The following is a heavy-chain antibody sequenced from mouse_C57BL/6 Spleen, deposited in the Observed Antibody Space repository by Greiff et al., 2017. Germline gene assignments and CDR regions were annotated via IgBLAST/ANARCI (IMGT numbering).Heavy chain of an antibody. Sequence: VQLQQSGAELVRPGASVKLSCTASGFNIKDDYMHWVKQRPEQGLEWIGWIDPENGDTEYASKFQGKATITADTSSNTAYLQLSSLTSEDSAVYYCARYGDGIYYFDYWGQGTTLTVSS. CDR3: ARYGDGIYYFDY. CDR1: GFNIKDDY. J-gene: IGHJ2*01. V-gene: IGHV14-4*01. D-gene: IGHD1-1*01. CDR2: IDPENGDT.